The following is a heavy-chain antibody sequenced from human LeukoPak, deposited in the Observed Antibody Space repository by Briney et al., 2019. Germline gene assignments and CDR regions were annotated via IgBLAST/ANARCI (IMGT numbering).Heavy chain of an antibody. CDR3: ARVHSSAWYYFDY. CDR1: GYSFTGYY. D-gene: IGHD6-19*01. V-gene: IGHV1-2*02. Sequence: WASVKVSCKGSGYSFTGYYIHWVRQAPGQGIEWMGWINPNRGGTNYAQRFLGRVTMTRDTSISAAYMELSRLRSDDTAVYYCARVHSSAWYYFDYWGQGTLVTVSS. J-gene: IGHJ4*02. CDR2: INPNRGGT.